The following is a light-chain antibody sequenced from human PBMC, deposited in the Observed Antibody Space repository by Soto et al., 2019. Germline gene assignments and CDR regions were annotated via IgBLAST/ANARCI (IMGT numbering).Light chain of an antibody. CDR1: QSISSY. CDR3: QHSYSTLWT. J-gene: IGKJ1*01. V-gene: IGKV1-39*01. CDR2: AAS. Sequence: DIQMTQSPSSLSASVGDRVTITCRASQSISSYLNWYQQKPGKAPKLLIYAASSLQGGVPSRFSGSGSGTDFTLTISRLQPEDFATYYCQHSYSTLWTFGQGTKVEIK.